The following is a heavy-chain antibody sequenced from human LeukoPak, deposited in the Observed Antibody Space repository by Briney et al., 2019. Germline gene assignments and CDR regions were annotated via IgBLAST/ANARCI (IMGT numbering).Heavy chain of an antibody. J-gene: IGHJ4*02. CDR1: GFTFSSYW. CDR2: IKQDGSAK. Sequence: PGGSLRLSCAASGFTFSSYWMSWVRQAPGKGLEWVANIKQDGSAKNYGDSVKGRFTISRDNAKNSLYLQMNSLRAEDTAVYYCARDLIMAAAGYWGQGTLVTVSS. CDR3: ARDLIMAAAGY. D-gene: IGHD6-13*01. V-gene: IGHV3-7*03.